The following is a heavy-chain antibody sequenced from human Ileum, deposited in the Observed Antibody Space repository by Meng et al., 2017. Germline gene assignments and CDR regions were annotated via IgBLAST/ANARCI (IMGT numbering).Heavy chain of an antibody. CDR3: ARRTGEVDLLDY. CDR2: ICYSGNT. D-gene: IGHD7-27*01. Sequence: QLQLQESGPGLVKPSETPSLMCTVSGGSISSSSHGCDWIRQPPGKGLEWIGSICYSGNTYYNPSLKSRVSMSVDTSKKQISLKLNSVTAADTAVYYCARRTGEVDLLDYWGQGTLVTVSS. V-gene: IGHV4-39*01. CDR1: GGSISSSSHG. J-gene: IGHJ4*02.